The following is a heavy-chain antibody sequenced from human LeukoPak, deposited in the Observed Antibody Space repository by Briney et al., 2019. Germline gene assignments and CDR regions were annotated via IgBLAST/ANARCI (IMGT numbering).Heavy chain of an antibody. Sequence: AGGSLGLTCAASGFSISNYAMSWVRQAPGKGLEWVSSISGSVGSTYYADSVKGRFTISRDNSKNTLYLQMNSLRAEDTAVYYCAKILPSSWYSFDYWGQGTLVTVSS. D-gene: IGHD6-13*01. CDR1: GFSISNYA. V-gene: IGHV3-23*01. CDR3: AKILPSSWYSFDY. J-gene: IGHJ4*02. CDR2: ISGSVGST.